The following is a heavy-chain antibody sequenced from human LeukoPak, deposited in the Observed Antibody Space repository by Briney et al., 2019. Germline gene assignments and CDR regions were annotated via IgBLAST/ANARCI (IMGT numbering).Heavy chain of an antibody. CDR1: GYSISSGYY. CDR3: ARSANYGDYGWFDP. V-gene: IGHV4-38-2*01. D-gene: IGHD4-17*01. CDR2: IYHSGST. Sequence: SETLSLTCAVSGYSISSGYYWGWIRQPPGKGLEWIGSIYHSGSTYYNPSLKSRVTISVDTSKNQFSLKLSSVTAADTAVYYCARSANYGDYGWFDPWGQGTLVTVSS. J-gene: IGHJ5*02.